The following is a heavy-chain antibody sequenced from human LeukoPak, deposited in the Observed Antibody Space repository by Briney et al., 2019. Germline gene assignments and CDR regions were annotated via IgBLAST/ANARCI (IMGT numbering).Heavy chain of an antibody. CDR2: ISYDGRNE. CDR1: GFTFSNYG. CDR3: AKDRRGDYFSIDS. V-gene: IGHV3-30*18. D-gene: IGHD4-17*01. J-gene: IGHJ4*02. Sequence: GRSLRLSCAASGFTFSNYGMHWVRQAPGKGLEWVAVISYDGRNEYYADSVKGRFTISRDNSKNTLYLHVNSLRAEDTAVFYCAKDRRGDYFSIDSWGQGTLVTVSS.